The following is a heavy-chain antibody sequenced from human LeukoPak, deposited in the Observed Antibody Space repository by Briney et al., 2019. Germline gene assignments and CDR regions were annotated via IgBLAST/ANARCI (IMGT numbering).Heavy chain of an antibody. Sequence: PSETLSLTCAVSGGSISSSNWWSWVRQPPGKGLEWIGEIYHSGSTNYNPSLKSRVTISVDKSKNQFSLKLSSVTAADTAVYYCARVRWVVASYGMDVWGQGTTVTVSS. D-gene: IGHD2-15*01. V-gene: IGHV4-4*02. CDR2: IYHSGST. CDR1: GGSISSSNW. CDR3: ARVRWVVASYGMDV. J-gene: IGHJ6*02.